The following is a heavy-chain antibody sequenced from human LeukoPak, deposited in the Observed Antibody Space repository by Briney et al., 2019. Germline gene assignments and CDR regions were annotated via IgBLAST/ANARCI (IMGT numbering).Heavy chain of an antibody. Sequence: GGSLRLSCAASGFTFSSYWMHWVRQAPGKGLVWVSRINSDGSSTSYADSVKGRFTISRDNAKNTLYLQMNSLRAEDTAVYYCARAGYNRNYYFDYWGQGTLVTVSS. J-gene: IGHJ4*02. CDR2: INSDGSST. D-gene: IGHD1-14*01. V-gene: IGHV3-74*01. CDR1: GFTFSSYW. CDR3: ARAGYNRNYYFDY.